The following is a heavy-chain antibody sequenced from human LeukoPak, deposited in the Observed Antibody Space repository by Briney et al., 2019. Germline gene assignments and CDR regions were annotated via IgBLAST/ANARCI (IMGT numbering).Heavy chain of an antibody. CDR1: GFTLSDYD. V-gene: IGHV3-13*01. J-gene: IGHJ2*01. Sequence: GGSLRLSCAASGFTLSDYDMHWVRQVPGQGLEWVAAAGEEDESYYPGSVEGRFSVSREDAKNSLYLQMNSLRAGDTAVYYCVRDGARTTADWYFDLWGRGTPVTVSS. CDR3: VRDGARTTADWYFDL. D-gene: IGHD4-17*01. CDR2: AGEEDES.